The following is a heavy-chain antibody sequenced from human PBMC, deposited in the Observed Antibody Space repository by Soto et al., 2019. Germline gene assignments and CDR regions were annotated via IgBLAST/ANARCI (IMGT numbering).Heavy chain of an antibody. J-gene: IGHJ2*01. D-gene: IGHD3-22*01. Sequence: EVQLLESGGGLVQPGGSLRLSCAASGFTFSSYAMSWVRQAPGKGLEWVSAISGSGGSTYYADSVKGRFTISRDNSKNTLYLQMNSLRAEDTAVYYCARSRASVVITTIDWYFDLWGRGTLVTVSS. V-gene: IGHV3-23*01. CDR3: ARSRASVVITTIDWYFDL. CDR1: GFTFSSYA. CDR2: ISGSGGST.